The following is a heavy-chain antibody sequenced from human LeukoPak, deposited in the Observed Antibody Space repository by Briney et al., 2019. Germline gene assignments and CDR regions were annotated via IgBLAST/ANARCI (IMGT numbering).Heavy chain of an antibody. V-gene: IGHV4-59*08. J-gene: IGHJ4*02. CDR2: IYYGGTP. CDR1: GGSISSHY. Sequence: PSETLSLICTVSGGSISSHYWSWIRQPPGKGLGWIGYIYYGGTPNYNPSLKSRVTTSVDTSKNQFSLKLTSVTAADTAVYYCARGGVFGFSAYDYWGQGTLVTVSS. CDR3: ARGGVFGFSAYDY. D-gene: IGHD5-12*01.